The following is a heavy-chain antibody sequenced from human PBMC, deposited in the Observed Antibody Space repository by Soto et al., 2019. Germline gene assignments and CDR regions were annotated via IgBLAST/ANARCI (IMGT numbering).Heavy chain of an antibody. J-gene: IGHJ6*02. CDR3: ARGFCSSTSCSYYYYYGMDV. V-gene: IGHV3-7*03. Sequence: SLRLSCAASGFTFISYLMSWVRQAPGKGLEWVANIKQDGSEKYYVDSVKGRFTISRDNAKNSLYLQMNSLRAEDTAVYYCARGFCSSTSCSYYYYYGMDVWGQGTTVTVSS. CDR2: IKQDGSEK. CDR1: GFTFISYL. D-gene: IGHD2-2*01.